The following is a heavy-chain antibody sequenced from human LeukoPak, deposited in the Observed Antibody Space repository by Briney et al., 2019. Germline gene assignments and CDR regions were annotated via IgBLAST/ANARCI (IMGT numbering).Heavy chain of an antibody. CDR1: GFTFGDYA. D-gene: IGHD1-26*01. V-gene: IGHV3-49*04. J-gene: IGHJ4*02. CDR3: ARDRIKSGSYYFDY. Sequence: GGSLRLSCTASGFTFGDYAMTWVRQAPGKGLEWVGFIESKGYGGATEYAASVKGRFIISRDDSKDIAYLQMNSLETEDTAVYYCARDRIKSGSYYFDYWGQGTLVTVSS. CDR2: IESKGYGGAT.